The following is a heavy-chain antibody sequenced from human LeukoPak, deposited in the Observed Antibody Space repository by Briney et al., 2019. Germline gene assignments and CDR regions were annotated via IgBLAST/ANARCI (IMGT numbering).Heavy chain of an antibody. J-gene: IGHJ5*02. CDR2: IWYDGSNE. CDR3: ARQQKRDGYNQLNWFDP. D-gene: IGHD5-24*01. V-gene: IGHV3-33*01. CDR1: GFTFSSFG. Sequence: GGSLRLSCAASGFTFSSFGMHWVRQAPGKGLEWVAVIWYDGSNEYYADSVKGRFTISRDNSKNTLYLQMSSLRAEDTAVYYCARQQKRDGYNQLNWFDPWGQGTLVTVSS.